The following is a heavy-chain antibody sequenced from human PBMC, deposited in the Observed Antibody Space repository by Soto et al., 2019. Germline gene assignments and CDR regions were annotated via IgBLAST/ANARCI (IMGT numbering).Heavy chain of an antibody. Sequence: PSETLSLTCAVYGGSFSGYYWSWIRQPPGKGLEWIGEINHSGSTNYNPSLKSRVTISVDTSKNQFSLKPSSVTAADTAVYYCARDRVVYLTYYYYGMDVWGQGTTVTVSS. CDR3: ARDRVVYLTYYYYGMDV. CDR1: GGSFSGYY. CDR2: INHSGST. V-gene: IGHV4-34*01. D-gene: IGHD1-20*01. J-gene: IGHJ6*02.